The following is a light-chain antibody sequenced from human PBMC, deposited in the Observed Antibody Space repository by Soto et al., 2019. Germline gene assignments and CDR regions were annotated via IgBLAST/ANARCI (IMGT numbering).Light chain of an antibody. CDR1: HDISNH. CDR3: QQHETLPLT. Sequence: DIQMTQSPSSLSASAGDRVTITCQASHDISNHLNWYQQKPGKAPKLLIYDASSLEPGVPSRFRGSGTGTDFTFTISSLQPEDIATYYCQQHETLPLTFGGGTKVEIK. V-gene: IGKV1-33*01. CDR2: DAS. J-gene: IGKJ4*01.